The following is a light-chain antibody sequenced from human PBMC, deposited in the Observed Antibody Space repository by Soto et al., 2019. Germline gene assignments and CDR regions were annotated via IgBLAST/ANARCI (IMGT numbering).Light chain of an antibody. CDR2: GAS. CDR3: QQYGSSRRT. CDR1: QSVSSSY. Sequence: EIVLTQSPGTLSLSPGERATLSCRASQSVSSSYLAWYQQKPGQAPRLLIYGASSRATGIPDRFGGSGSGTDFTLTISRLEPEDFAVYYCQQYGSSRRTFGQGTKV. V-gene: IGKV3-20*01. J-gene: IGKJ1*01.